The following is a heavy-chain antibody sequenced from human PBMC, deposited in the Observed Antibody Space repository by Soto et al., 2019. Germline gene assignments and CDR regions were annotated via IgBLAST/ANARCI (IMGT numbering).Heavy chain of an antibody. CDR3: ARLTSYDSSGDYCY. D-gene: IGHD3-22*01. J-gene: IGHJ4*02. V-gene: IGHV3-21*01. Sequence: EVQLVESGGGLVKPGGSLRLSCAASGFTFSSYSMNWVRQAPGKGLEWVSSISSSSRYIYYADSVKGRFTISRDNAKNSLYLQINRLRAEDTAVYYCARLTSYDSSGDYCYWGQGTLVTGSS. CDR1: GFTFSSYS. CDR2: ISSSSRYI.